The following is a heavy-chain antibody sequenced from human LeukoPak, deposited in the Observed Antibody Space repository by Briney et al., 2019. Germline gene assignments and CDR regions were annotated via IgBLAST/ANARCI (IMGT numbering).Heavy chain of an antibody. CDR3: ARTRGANWFDP. V-gene: IGHV1-2*02. J-gene: IGHJ5*02. CDR1: GYTFTGYY. Sequence: ASVKVSCKASGYTFTGYYMHWVRQAPGQGLEWMGWINSNSGGTNYAQKFQGRVTMTRDMSTSTVYMELSSLRSEDTAVYYCARTRGANWFDPWGQGTLVTVSS. CDR2: INSNSGGT.